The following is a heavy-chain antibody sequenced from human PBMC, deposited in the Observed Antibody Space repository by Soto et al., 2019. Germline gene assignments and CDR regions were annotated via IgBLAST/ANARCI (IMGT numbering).Heavy chain of an antibody. CDR1: GFTFSSYG. CDR2: ISYDGSIK. V-gene: IGHV3-30*18. CDR3: AKGNDFCSVYALDY. J-gene: IGHJ4*02. D-gene: IGHD3-3*01. Sequence: QVQLVESGGGVVQPGRSLRLSCAASGFTFSSYGMHWVRQAPGKGLEWVAVISYDGSIKYYADSVKGRFTISRDNSKNTLYLQMNSLRAEDTGVYYCAKGNDFCSVYALDYWGQGTLVTVSS.